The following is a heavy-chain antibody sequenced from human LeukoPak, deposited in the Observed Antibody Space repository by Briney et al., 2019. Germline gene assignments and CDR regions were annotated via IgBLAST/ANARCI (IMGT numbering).Heavy chain of an antibody. CDR1: GFTVSSNY. J-gene: IGHJ3*02. D-gene: IGHD3-3*01. CDR3: ARASGDFWSGYDAFDI. V-gene: IGHV3-66*01. CDR2: IYSGGST. Sequence: PGGSLRLSCAASGFTVSSNYMSWVRQAPGKGLEWVSVIYSGGSTYYADSVKGRFTISRDNSKNTLYLQMNSLRAEDTAVYYCARASGDFWSGYDAFDIWGQGTMVTVSS.